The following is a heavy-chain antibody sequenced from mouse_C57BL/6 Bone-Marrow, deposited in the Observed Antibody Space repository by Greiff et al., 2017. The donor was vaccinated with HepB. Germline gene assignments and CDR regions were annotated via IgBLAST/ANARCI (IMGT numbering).Heavy chain of an antibody. CDR3: ARAKLAWFAY. CDR2: ISYDGSN. J-gene: IGHJ3*01. CDR1: GYSITSGYY. Sequence: VQLKESGPGLVKPSQSLSLTCSVTGYSITSGYYWNWIRQFPGNKLEWMGYISYDGSNNYNPSLKNRISITRDTSKNQFFLKLNSVTTEDTATYYWARAKLAWFAYWGQGTLVTVSA. V-gene: IGHV3-6*01.